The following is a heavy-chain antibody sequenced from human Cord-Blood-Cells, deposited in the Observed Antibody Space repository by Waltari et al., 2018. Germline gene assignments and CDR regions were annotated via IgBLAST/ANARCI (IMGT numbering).Heavy chain of an antibody. J-gene: IGHJ4*02. CDR2: MNPNSGNN. Sequence: QVQLVQSGAEVKKPGASVKVSCKASGYTFTSYDINWARQATGQGLEWMGWMNPNSGNNGDAKKYQGRATMTRNTSISTTYRELSSLRSEDTAVYCCARTDADITSDYWGQRTLVTVSS. CDR1: GYTFTSYD. CDR3: ARTDADITSDY. V-gene: IGHV1-8*01. D-gene: IGHD3-10*01.